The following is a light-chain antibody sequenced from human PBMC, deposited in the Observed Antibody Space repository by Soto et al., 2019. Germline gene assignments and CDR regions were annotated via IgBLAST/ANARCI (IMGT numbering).Light chain of an antibody. CDR2: DVT. J-gene: IGLJ1*01. CDR1: ISDVGGYNS. CDR3: SSFTSRFTFV. Sequence: QSALSQPRSVSGSPGQSFTISCSGTISDVGGYNSVSWYQQFPGKAPKLMIYDVTNRPSGVSDRFSGSKSGNTASLTISGLQAEAEADYYCSSFTSRFTFVFGTGTKVTV. V-gene: IGLV2-11*01.